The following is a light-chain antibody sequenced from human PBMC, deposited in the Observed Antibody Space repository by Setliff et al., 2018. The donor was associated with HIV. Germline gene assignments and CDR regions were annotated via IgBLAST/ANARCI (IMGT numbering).Light chain of an antibody. CDR3: TSYTSSDTYV. CDR1: KSDVGGYNY. CDR2: DFT. Sequence: QSVLTQPASVSAAPGLAITISCTGTKSDVGGYNYVSWYLQESGKAPKLIMYDFTSRPSGISNRFSGSQSGNTASLTISGLRTEDEGTYYCTSYTSSDTYVFGTGTKSPS. J-gene: IGLJ1*01. V-gene: IGLV2-14*03.